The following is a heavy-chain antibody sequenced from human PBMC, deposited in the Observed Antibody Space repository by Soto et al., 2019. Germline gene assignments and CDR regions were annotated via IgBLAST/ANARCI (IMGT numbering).Heavy chain of an antibody. CDR1: GFSLSTTRVG. Sequence: QITLKESGPPLVKPTQTLTLTCTFSGFSLSTTRVGVGWIRQPPGEALEWLALLYWDDDKLYSPSLKRRLTITKDTSKNPVVLTLTTMDPLDTATYYCAHSKTSGMRYSFAYWGQGTLVTVSS. CDR2: LYWDDDK. V-gene: IGHV2-5*02. CDR3: AHSKTSGMRYSFAY. J-gene: IGHJ4*02.